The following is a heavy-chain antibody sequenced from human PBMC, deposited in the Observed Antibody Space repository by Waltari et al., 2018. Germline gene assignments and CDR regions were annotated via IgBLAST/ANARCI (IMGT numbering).Heavy chain of an antibody. J-gene: IGHJ3*02. D-gene: IGHD6-19*01. V-gene: IGHV3-53*01. Sequence: VLEAGGGLIQPGGSRRLSCVGSGFSVSSNYMSWVPQAPGKGLEWVSVLDGDGRTYYAESVKGRFIISRDNSKNTVYFQMNRLQTEDTAVYFCVRGVAGGFDIWGQGTLVTVSS. CDR2: LDGDGRT. CDR1: GFSVSSNY. CDR3: VRGVAGGFDI.